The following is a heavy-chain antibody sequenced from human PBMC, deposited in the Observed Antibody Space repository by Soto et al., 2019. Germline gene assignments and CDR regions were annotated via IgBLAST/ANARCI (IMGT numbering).Heavy chain of an antibody. Sequence: PSETLSLTCTVSGGSISSGGYYWSWIRQHPGKGLEWIGYIYYSGSTYYNPSLKSRVTMTRDTSTSTVYMELSSLRSEDTAVYYCARYTDGWIEPFDIWGQGTMVTVSS. D-gene: IGHD2-2*02. CDR1: GGSISSGGYY. CDR2: IYYSGST. V-gene: IGHV4-31*03. CDR3: ARYTDGWIEPFDI. J-gene: IGHJ3*02.